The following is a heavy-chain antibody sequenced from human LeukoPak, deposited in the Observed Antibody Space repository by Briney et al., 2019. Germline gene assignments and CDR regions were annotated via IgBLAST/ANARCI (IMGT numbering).Heavy chain of an antibody. Sequence: GGSLRLSCAASGFTFSSYGMNWVRQAPGKGLEWVSSISSSSSYIYYADSVKGRFTISRDNAKHSLYLQMNSLRAEDTAVYYCARDSALNTDTAMVLLDYWGQGPLVPVSS. CDR1: GFTFSSYG. J-gene: IGHJ4*02. D-gene: IGHD5-18*01. CDR3: ARDSALNTDTAMVLLDY. V-gene: IGHV3-21*04. CDR2: ISSSSSYI.